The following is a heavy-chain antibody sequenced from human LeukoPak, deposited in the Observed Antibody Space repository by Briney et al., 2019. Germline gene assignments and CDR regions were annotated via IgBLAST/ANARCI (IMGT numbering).Heavy chain of an antibody. CDR2: IYHSGST. D-gene: IGHD5-12*01. CDR3: ASLNSGYDRIFDY. J-gene: IGHJ4*02. Sequence: PSETLSLTCTVSGYSISSGYYWGWIRPPPGKGLEWIGSIYHSGSTYYNPSLKSRVTISVDTSKNQFSLKLSSVTAADTAVYYCASLNSGYDRIFDYWGQGTLVTVSS. V-gene: IGHV4-38-2*02. CDR1: GYSISSGYY.